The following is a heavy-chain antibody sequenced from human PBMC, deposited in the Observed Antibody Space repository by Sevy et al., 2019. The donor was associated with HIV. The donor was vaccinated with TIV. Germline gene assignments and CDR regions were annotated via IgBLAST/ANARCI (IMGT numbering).Heavy chain of an antibody. D-gene: IGHD3-16*01. V-gene: IGHV3-48*01. CDR1: GFTFSSYS. Sequence: GGSLRLSCAASGFTFSSYSMNWVRQAPGKGLEWVAKISSSSGTVYCANSGKGAYTISRDNAKNSLYLEMDRLSGEDQGVDYCARGGLGLEYSFDIWGQGTMVTVSS. CDR3: ARGGLGLEYSFDI. CDR2: ISSSSGTV. J-gene: IGHJ3*02.